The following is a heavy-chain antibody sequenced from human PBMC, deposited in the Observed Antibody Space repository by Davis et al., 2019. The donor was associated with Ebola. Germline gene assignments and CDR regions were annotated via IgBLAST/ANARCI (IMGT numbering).Heavy chain of an antibody. D-gene: IGHD3-22*01. CDR2: INPSGGST. Sequence: ASVKVSCKASGYTFTSYYMHWVRQAPGQGLEWMGIINPSGGSTSYAQKFQGRVTMTRDTSTSTVYMELSSLRSEDTAVYYCARSPYYYDSSGYYSLFDYWGQGTLVTVSS. J-gene: IGHJ4*02. CDR3: ARSPYYYDSSGYYSLFDY. V-gene: IGHV1-46*01. CDR1: GYTFTSYY.